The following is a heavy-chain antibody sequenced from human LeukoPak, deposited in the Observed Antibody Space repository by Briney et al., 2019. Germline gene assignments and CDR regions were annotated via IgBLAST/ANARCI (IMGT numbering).Heavy chain of an antibody. CDR3: AKEKLPSGYSFLTDY. J-gene: IGHJ4*02. CDR2: ISYDGYDK. D-gene: IGHD5-18*01. CDR1: GFSFSNYG. Sequence: PGGSLRPSCAVSGFSFSNYGIHWVRQAPGKGLEWVAVISYDGYDKYYADSVKGRFTISRDNSRNTLFLQLNSLGPGDTAVYFCAKEKLPSGYSFLTDYWGQGTLVTVSS. V-gene: IGHV3-30*18.